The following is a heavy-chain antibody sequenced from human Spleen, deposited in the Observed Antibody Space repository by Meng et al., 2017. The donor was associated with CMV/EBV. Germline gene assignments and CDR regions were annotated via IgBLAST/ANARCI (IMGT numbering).Heavy chain of an antibody. D-gene: IGHD1-26*01. CDR3: AREQFSGDRDYYYAMDV. Sequence: GESLKISCAASGFSFSSYSMNWVRQAPGKGLEWVSSISGSGSYINYADSVKGRFTISRDNAKNSLSLQMNSLRAEDTAMYYCAREQFSGDRDYYYAMDVWGQGTTVTVSS. V-gene: IGHV3-21*06. J-gene: IGHJ6*02. CDR1: GFSFSSYS. CDR2: ISGSGSYI.